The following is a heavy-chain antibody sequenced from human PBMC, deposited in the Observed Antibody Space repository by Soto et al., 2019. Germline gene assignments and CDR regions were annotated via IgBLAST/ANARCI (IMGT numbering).Heavy chain of an antibody. V-gene: IGHV3-30*03. CDR1: GFTFSSYA. J-gene: IGHJ6*02. CDR2: ISYDGRNK. D-gene: IGHD1-1*01. Sequence: QVQLVESGGGVVQPEKSLRLSCAASGFTFSSYAMHWARQAPGKGLEWVAVISYDGRNKFYEDSVKGRFTISRDNSKNTLYLQMNSLRAEDTAVYYCARVMGTTLVTAYNYNGMDVWGQGTTVTVSS. CDR3: ARVMGTTLVTAYNYNGMDV.